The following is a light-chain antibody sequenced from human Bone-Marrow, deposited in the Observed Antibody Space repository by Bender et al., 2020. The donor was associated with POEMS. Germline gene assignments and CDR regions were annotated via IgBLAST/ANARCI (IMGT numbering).Light chain of an antibody. CDR2: GHS. J-gene: IGLJ1*01. CDR1: SSNISSHY. Sequence: QSVLTQPPSASGTPGQRVTISCSGRSSNISSHYVYWYQQLPGTAPKLLIGGHSQRRRSGVSDRFSASRSGTSASLVISGLQSEDEADYYCSSHASSNTRVFGTGTKVTVL. CDR3: SSHASSNTRV. V-gene: IGLV1-47*02.